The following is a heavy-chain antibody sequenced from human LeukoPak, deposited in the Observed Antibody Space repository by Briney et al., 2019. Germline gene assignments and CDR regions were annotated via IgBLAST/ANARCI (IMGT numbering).Heavy chain of an antibody. CDR1: GDSISSYY. V-gene: IGHV4-4*07. CDR3: ARGWAGNYYYGMDV. D-gene: IGHD5-24*01. CDR2: IYTSGST. J-gene: IGHJ6*02. Sequence: SETLSLTCTVSGDSISSYYWSWIRQPAVKGLEWIGRIYTSGSTNYNPSLKSRVTMSVDTSKNHFSLKLSSVTAADTAVYYCARGWAGNYYYGMDVWGQGTTVTVSS.